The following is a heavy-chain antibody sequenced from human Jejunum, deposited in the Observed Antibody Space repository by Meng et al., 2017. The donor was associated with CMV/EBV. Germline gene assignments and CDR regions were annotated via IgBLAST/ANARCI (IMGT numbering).Heavy chain of an antibody. J-gene: IGHJ6*02. CDR1: YW. D-gene: IGHD6-13*01. CDR3: TRERARGSRYHGHYYYGTDV. Sequence: YWMSWVRQAPGKGLEWVANIKQDGTEKNYADSVKGRFTISRDYAKRLVFLEMNSLRAEDTAVYYCTRERARGSRYHGHYYYGTDVWGQGTTVTVSS. V-gene: IGHV3-7*01. CDR2: IKQDGTEK.